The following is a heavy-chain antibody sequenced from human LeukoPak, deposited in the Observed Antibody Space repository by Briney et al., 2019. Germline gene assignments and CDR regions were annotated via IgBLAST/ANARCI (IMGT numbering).Heavy chain of an antibody. V-gene: IGHV3-21*01. J-gene: IGHJ4*02. CDR3: ARSLQKASVLWFGELTSYYFDY. D-gene: IGHD3-10*01. CDR2: ISSSSSYI. CDR1: GFTFSGYY. Sequence: PGGSLRLSCAASGFTFSGYYMFWVRQAPGKGLEWVSSISSSSSYIYYADSVKGRFTISRDNAKNSLYLQMNSLRAEDTAVYYCARSLQKASVLWFGELTSYYFDYWGQGTLVTVSS.